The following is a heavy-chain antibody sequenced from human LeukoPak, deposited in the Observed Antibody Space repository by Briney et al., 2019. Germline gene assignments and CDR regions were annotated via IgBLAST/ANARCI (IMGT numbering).Heavy chain of an antibody. CDR1: GFTFSSYA. CDR2: ISYDGSNK. CDR3: ARELKLLWFGESLVGFDY. D-gene: IGHD3-10*01. V-gene: IGHV3-30*04. Sequence: GGSLRLSCSASGFTFSSYAMHWVRQAPGKGLEWVAVISYDGSNKYYADSVKGRFTISRDNSKNTLYLQMNSLRAEDTAVYYCARELKLLWFGESLVGFDYWGQGTLVTVSS. J-gene: IGHJ4*02.